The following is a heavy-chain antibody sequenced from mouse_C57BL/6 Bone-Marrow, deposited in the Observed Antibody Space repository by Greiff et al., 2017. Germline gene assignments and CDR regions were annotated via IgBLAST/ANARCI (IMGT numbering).Heavy chain of an antibody. J-gene: IGHJ4*01. D-gene: IGHD3-1*01. CDR2: INPSNGGT. CDR3: ARSGSKAMDY. CDR1: GYTFTSYW. Sequence: QVQLQQPGTELVKPGASVKLSCKASGYTFTSYWMHWVKPRPGQGLEWIGIINPSNGGTNYNEKFKSKATLTVDKSSSPAYIQLSSLTSEDSAVFYYARSGSKAMDYWGQGTSVTVSS. V-gene: IGHV1-53*01.